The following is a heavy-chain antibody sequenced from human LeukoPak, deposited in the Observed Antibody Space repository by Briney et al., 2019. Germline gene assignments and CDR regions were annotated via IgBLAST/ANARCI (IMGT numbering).Heavy chain of an antibody. CDR2: IRTSGSTI. V-gene: IGHV3-48*03. D-gene: IGHD2-15*01. CDR3: ARARTRFCSGGSCYSGYAFDI. Sequence: GGSLRLSCAASGFTFSTYEMTWVRQAPGKGLEWVSHIRTSGSTIYNADSVKGRFTISTDNAKNSLYLQMNSLRAEDTAVYYCARARTRFCSGGSCYSGYAFDIWGQGTMVTVSS. CDR1: GFTFSTYE. J-gene: IGHJ3*02.